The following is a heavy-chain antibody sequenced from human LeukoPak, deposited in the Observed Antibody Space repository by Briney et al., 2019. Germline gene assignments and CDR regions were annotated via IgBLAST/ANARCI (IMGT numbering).Heavy chain of an antibody. CDR1: GFTFSKYW. J-gene: IGHJ4*02. Sequence: PGGSLRLSCAASGFTFSKYWMSWVRQAPGKGLEWVANIKEDGSEKFYVNSVKGRFTISRDNAQNSLYLQMNSLRAEDTALYYCAKDLGPGSMATSPGFDYWGQGTLVTVSS. V-gene: IGHV3-7*03. CDR3: AKDLGPGSMATSPGFDY. CDR2: IKEDGSEK. D-gene: IGHD5-24*01.